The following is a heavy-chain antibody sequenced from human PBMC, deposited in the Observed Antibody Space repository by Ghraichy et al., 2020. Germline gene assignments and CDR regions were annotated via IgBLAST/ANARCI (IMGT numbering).Heavy chain of an antibody. CDR3: ARVRGGYYYDSSGYYDY. CDR1: GFTFSSYS. J-gene: IGHJ4*02. CDR2: ISSSSSYI. Sequence: LSLTCAASGFTFSSYSMNWVRQAPGKGLEWVSSISSSSSYIYYADSVKGRFTISRDNAKNSLYLQMNSLRAEDTAVYYCARVRGGYYYDSSGYYDYWGQGTLVTVSS. D-gene: IGHD3-22*01. V-gene: IGHV3-21*01.